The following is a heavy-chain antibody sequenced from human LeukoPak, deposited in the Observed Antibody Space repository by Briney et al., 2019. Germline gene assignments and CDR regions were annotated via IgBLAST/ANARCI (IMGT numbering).Heavy chain of an antibody. V-gene: IGHV4-39*07. D-gene: IGHD2-2*01. J-gene: IGHJ5*02. Sequence: SETLSPTCTVSGGSISSGSYYWVWIRQPPGKGLEWIGTIYYSGTTYYNPSLKSRVTISVDTSKNQFSLRLSSVTAADTAVYYCAREVDAAAAYNWFDPWGQGTLVTVSS. CDR2: IYYSGTT. CDR1: GGSISSGSYY. CDR3: AREVDAAAAYNWFDP.